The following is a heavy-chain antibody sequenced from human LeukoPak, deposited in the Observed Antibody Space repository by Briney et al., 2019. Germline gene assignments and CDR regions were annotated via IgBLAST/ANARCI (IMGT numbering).Heavy chain of an antibody. CDR2: VKSDGST. J-gene: IGHJ1*01. CDR3: ARVPSEIGGYYPEYFRH. D-gene: IGHD3-22*01. V-gene: IGHV3-74*01. Sequence: PGGPLRLSCAASGFTFSSYWMHWVRQAPGKGLVWVSRVKSDGSTRYADSVKGRFTVSRDNAKNTVSLQMNSLRAEDTGVYYCARVPSEIGGYYPEYFRHWGQGTLVIVSS. CDR1: GFTFSSYW.